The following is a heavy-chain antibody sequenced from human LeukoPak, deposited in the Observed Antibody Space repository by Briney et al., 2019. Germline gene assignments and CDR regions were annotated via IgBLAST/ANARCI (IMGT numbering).Heavy chain of an antibody. J-gene: IGHJ5*02. CDR1: GGSISSYC. Sequence: SETLSLTCTVSGGSISSYCWSWIRQPPGKGLEWIGSICYSGSTNYNPSLKSRVTISLDTSKDQFSLKLNSVTATDTALYSCARRVVESAATTERNWFDPWGQGTLVTVSS. CDR3: ARRVVESAATTERNWFDP. CDR2: ICYSGST. V-gene: IGHV4-59*08. D-gene: IGHD4-11*01.